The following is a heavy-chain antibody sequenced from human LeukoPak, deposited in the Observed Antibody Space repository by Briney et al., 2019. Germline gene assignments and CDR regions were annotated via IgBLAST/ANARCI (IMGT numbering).Heavy chain of an antibody. D-gene: IGHD5-24*01. CDR1: GFTFSNSL. V-gene: IGHV3-74*01. CDR3: ARDRDGYNY. J-gene: IGHJ4*02. Sequence: GGSLRLSCAASGFTFSNSLMHWVRQVPGKRLVWVARIDTDGSTTHYADYVKGRFTIYRDNAKNTLYLQMNSLRAEDTAVYYCARDRDGYNYWGQGTLVTVSS. CDR2: IDTDGSTT.